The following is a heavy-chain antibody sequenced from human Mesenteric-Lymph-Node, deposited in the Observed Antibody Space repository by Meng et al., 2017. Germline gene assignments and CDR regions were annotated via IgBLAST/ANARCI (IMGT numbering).Heavy chain of an antibody. V-gene: IGHV4-34*01. CDR1: GGSFSGYY. D-gene: IGHD6-19*01. J-gene: IGHJ6*02. CDR3: ARGSGWTGYSYYGIDV. Sequence: SETLSLTCAVYGGSFSGYYWNWFRQPPGKGLEWIGEISHSGSANYNPSLTSRVTISVDTSKNQFSLNVNSVTAADTAVYYCARGSGWTGYSYYGIDVWGQGTTVTVSS. CDR2: ISHSGSA.